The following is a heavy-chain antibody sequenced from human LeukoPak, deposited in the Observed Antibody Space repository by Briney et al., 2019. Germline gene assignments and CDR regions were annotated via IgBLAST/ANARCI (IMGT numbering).Heavy chain of an antibody. CDR1: GGSISSYY. Sequence: SETLSLTCTVSGGSISSYYWSWIRQPPGKGLEWIGYIYYSGSTNYNPSLKSRVTISVDTSKNQFSLKLSSVTAADTAVYYCARGRPGAPYDIWGQGTMVT. V-gene: IGHV4-59*01. J-gene: IGHJ3*02. D-gene: IGHD4/OR15-4a*01. CDR2: IYYSGST. CDR3: ARGRPGAPYDI.